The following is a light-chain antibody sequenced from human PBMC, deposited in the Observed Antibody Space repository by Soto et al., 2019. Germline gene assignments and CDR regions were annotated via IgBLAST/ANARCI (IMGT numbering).Light chain of an antibody. CDR1: QSISSW. Sequence: DIQMTQSPSTLSASVGDRVTITCRASQSISSWLAWYQQKPGKAPTLLIYDASNLESGVPSRFSGSGSGTEFTLTISSLHPDDFATYYCQRYSGYSGTCGQGTKVEI. CDR2: DAS. J-gene: IGKJ1*01. CDR3: QRYSGYSGT. V-gene: IGKV1-5*01.